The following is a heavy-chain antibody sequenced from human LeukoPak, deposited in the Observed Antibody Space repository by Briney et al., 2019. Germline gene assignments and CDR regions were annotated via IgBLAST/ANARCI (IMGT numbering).Heavy chain of an antibody. V-gene: IGHV3-23*01. D-gene: IGHD6-19*01. CDR1: GFTFSSYA. CDR3: AKEGYRGGWLDW. CDR2: VSDSGGST. Sequence: PGGSLRLSCSASGFTFSSYAMSWVRQVPEKGLEWVSAVSDSGGSTYHADSVKGRFTISRDNSKNTLYLQMDGLRAEDTAVYFCAKEGYRGGWLDWWGQGILVTVAS. J-gene: IGHJ4*02.